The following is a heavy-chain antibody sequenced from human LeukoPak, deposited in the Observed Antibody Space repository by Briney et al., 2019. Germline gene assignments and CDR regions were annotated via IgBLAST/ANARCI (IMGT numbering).Heavy chain of an antibody. CDR1: GGSFSGYY. Sequence: SETLSLTCAVYGGSFSGYYWSWIRQPPGKGLEWIGEINHSGSTNYNPSLKSRVTISVDTSKNQFSLKLSSVTAADTAVYYCARSGPMPDNLRYFDYWDQGTLVTVSS. V-gene: IGHV4-34*01. J-gene: IGHJ4*02. CDR2: INHSGST. CDR3: ARSGPMPDNLRYFDY. D-gene: IGHD5/OR15-5a*01.